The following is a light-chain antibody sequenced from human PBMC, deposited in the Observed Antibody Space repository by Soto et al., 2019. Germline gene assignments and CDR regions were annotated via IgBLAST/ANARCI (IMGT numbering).Light chain of an antibody. CDR3: QQYSSSPIT. J-gene: IGKJ5*01. CDR2: GAS. CDR1: QSVSSSY. Sequence: EIVLTQSPGTLSLSPGERVTLSCRASQSVSSSYLAWYQQKPEQAPRLLIYGASSRATGIPDRFSGSGSGTDFTLTISRLEPEDFAVYYCQQYSSSPITFGQGTRVEIK. V-gene: IGKV3-20*01.